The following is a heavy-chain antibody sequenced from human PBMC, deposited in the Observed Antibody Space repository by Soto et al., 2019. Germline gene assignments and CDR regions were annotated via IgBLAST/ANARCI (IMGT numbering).Heavy chain of an antibody. Sequence: EVQLLESGGGLVQPGGSLRLSCAASGFTFSRYAMSWVCQAPGKGLEWGSAISGSGGSTYYADSAKGLFSIARDNSKNTLYLQINSLRAEDTAVYYFAKVLIRYFDYWGQGTLVTVSS. J-gene: IGHJ4*02. CDR3: AKVLIRYFDY. CDR2: ISGSGGST. D-gene: IGHD3-16*01. CDR1: GFTFSRYA. V-gene: IGHV3-23*01.